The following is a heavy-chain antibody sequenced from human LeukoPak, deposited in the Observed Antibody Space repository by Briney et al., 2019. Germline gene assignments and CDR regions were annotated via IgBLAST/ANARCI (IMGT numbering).Heavy chain of an antibody. Sequence: GGSLRLSCAVSGSTSSRNFMSWARQTPEKGLEWVANINQDGSEKNYVDSVKGQFTISRDNAKNSLFLQMNSLRAEDTAIYYCASGAGWESGYWGQGTLVTVSS. D-gene: IGHD1-26*01. V-gene: IGHV3-7*01. CDR2: INQDGSEK. CDR3: ASGAGWESGY. J-gene: IGHJ4*02. CDR1: GSTSSRNF.